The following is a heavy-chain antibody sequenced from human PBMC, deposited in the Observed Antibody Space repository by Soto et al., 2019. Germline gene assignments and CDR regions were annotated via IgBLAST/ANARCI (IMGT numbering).Heavy chain of an antibody. J-gene: IGHJ4*02. CDR3: ATSVNSAMAFDY. CDR2: INPNGGST. Sequence: QVQLVQSGAEVKKPGASVKISCKASGYTFTHYYIHWVRQAPGQGLEWMGIINPNGGSTTYAQKFRAGFTMTRDTSTSTVYMELSSLRSEDSAVYYCATSVNSAMAFDYWGQGTLVTVSS. V-gene: IGHV1-46*01. D-gene: IGHD5-18*01. CDR1: GYTFTHYY.